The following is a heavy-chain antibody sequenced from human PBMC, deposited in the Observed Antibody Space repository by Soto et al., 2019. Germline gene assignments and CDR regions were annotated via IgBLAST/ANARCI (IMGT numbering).Heavy chain of an antibody. D-gene: IGHD7-27*01. V-gene: IGHV4-30-4*01. CDR3: ARGPSGDKVDS. J-gene: IGHJ4*02. CDR2: IYDGGRT. Sequence: QVQLQESGPGLVKPSQTLSLTCTVSGGSISTVDYWWSWIRQSPDMGLEWIGHIYDGGRTYNNPSRESRVTMSVDTSKSQVSLTLSSVSAADTAVYYCARGPSGDKVDSWGQGTLVTVSS. CDR1: GGSISTVDYW.